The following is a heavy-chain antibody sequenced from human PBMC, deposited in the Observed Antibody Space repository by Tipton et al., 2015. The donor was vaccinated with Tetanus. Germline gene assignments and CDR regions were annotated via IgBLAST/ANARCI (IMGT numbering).Heavy chain of an antibody. J-gene: IGHJ4*02. D-gene: IGHD2-8*01. CDR1: GYIFNNYW. V-gene: IGHV5-51*01. Sequence: EVQLVQSGGEVKKPGESLKISCKGSGYIFNNYWIGWVRQEPGKGLEWMGIIYPGDSDTRYSPSFQGQVTISVDKSINTAYLQWSSLKASDTSMFYCARAHCTDGVCNFDFWGQGALVTVAS. CDR3: ARAHCTDGVCNFDF. CDR2: IYPGDSDT.